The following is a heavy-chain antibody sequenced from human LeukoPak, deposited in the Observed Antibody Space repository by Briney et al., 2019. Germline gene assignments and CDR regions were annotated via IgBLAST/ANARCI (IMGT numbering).Heavy chain of an antibody. CDR2: IWYDGSNK. V-gene: IGHV3-33*01. CDR1: GFTFSSYG. CDR3: ARDAAFGDMGMDV. J-gene: IGHJ6*04. D-gene: IGHD3-3*01. Sequence: PGGSLRLSCAASGFTFSSYGMHWVRQAPGKGLEGVAVIWYDGSNKYYADSVKGRFTISRDNSKNTLYLQMNSLRAEDTAVYYCARDAAFGDMGMDVWGKGTTVTVSS.